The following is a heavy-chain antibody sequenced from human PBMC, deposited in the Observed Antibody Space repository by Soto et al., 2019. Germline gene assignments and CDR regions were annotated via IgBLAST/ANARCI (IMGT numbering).Heavy chain of an antibody. Sequence: ASVKVSCKASGYTFTVYYMHWVRQAPGQGLEWMGWINPKSGGTMYPQKFQGRVTMTWDTSISTAYMALTRLRSDDTAVYYCARDLAKGGGTAGFDYCGRGTLLTVCS. V-gene: IGHV1-2*02. J-gene: IGHJ4*02. CDR1: GYTFTVYY. D-gene: IGHD1-26*01. CDR2: INPKSGGT. CDR3: ARDLAKGGGTAGFDY.